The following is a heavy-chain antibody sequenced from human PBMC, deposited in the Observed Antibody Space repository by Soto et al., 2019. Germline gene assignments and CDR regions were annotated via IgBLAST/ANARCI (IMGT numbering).Heavy chain of an antibody. V-gene: IGHV3-7*05. Sequence: GGSLRLSCAASGFTFSSYWMSWVRQAPGRGLEWVANIRYDGSGKYYVDSVKGRFTVSRNNAKNSLYLQMNSLRAEDTAVNYCARTYDSSGPPNDYWGQGTLVTVSS. CDR2: IRYDGSGK. D-gene: IGHD3-22*01. CDR1: GFTFSSYW. CDR3: ARTYDSSGPPNDY. J-gene: IGHJ4*02.